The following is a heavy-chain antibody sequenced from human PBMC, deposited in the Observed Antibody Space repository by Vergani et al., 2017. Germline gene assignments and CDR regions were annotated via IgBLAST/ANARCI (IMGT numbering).Heavy chain of an antibody. J-gene: IGHJ5*02. V-gene: IGHV3-30*02. D-gene: IGHD2-21*02. CDR1: GFTFSNFG. Sequence: QVQLVESAGGVVQPGGSLSLSCAASGFTFSNFGMHWIRQAPGKGLEWLSYRGKDGINTRYRDAVKGRFTVSRYNSKDILYLQMDSLRSEDTALYYCAKYLRDSTDGLPDAWGPGTLVIVSS. CDR2: RGKDGINT. CDR3: AKYLRDSTDGLPDA.